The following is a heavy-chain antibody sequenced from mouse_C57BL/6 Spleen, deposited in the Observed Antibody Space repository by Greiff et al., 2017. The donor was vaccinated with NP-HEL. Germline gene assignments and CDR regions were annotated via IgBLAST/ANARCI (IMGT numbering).Heavy chain of an antibody. D-gene: IGHD2-4*01. J-gene: IGHJ2*01. Sequence: QVQLQQSGAELVKPGASVKISCKASGYAFSSYWMNWVKQRPGKGLEWIGQIYPGDGDTNYNGKFKGKATLTADKSSSTAYMQLSSLTSEDSAVYFCARSGIYYDYPRYFDYWGQGTTLTVSS. V-gene: IGHV1-80*01. CDR3: ARSGIYYDYPRYFDY. CDR2: IYPGDGDT. CDR1: GYAFSSYW.